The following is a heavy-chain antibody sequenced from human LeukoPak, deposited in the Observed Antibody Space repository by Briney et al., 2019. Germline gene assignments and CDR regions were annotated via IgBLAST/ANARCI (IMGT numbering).Heavy chain of an antibody. Sequence: GGSLRLSCAASGFPFSRLAMTWVRQAPGKGLEWISASSGSGGSTNYADSVKGRFTISRDNSNDTLYLQMNSLRADDTAVYYCAKCRGGGGEYWNFDLWGRGILVTVSS. CDR3: AKCRGGGGEYWNFDL. CDR2: SSGSGGST. CDR1: GFPFSRLA. V-gene: IGHV3-23*01. D-gene: IGHD2-15*01. J-gene: IGHJ2*01.